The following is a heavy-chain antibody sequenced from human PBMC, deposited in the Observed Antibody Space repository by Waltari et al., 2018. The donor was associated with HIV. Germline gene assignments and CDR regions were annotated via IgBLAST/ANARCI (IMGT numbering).Heavy chain of an antibody. D-gene: IGHD2-21*02. CDR2: IYSGGST. Sequence: EVQLVESGGGLVQPGGSLRLSCAASGFTVSSNYMSGVRQAPGKGWEWVSVIYSGGSTYYTDAVKGGCAISRDNSKNTLYLQMNSLRAEDTAVYYCASIAYCGGDCYPRGMDVWGQGTTVTVSS. J-gene: IGHJ6*02. V-gene: IGHV3-66*01. CDR3: ASIAYCGGDCYPRGMDV. CDR1: GFTVSSNY.